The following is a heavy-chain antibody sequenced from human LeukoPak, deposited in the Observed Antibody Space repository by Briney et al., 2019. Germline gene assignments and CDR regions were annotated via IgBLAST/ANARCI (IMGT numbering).Heavy chain of an antibody. D-gene: IGHD3-9*01. V-gene: IGHV1-18*01. CDR1: GYTFTSYG. CDR2: ISAYNGNT. Sequence: ASVKVSCKASGYTFTSYGISWVRQAPGQGLEWMGWISAYNGNTNYAQKLQGRVTMTTDTSTSTAYMELRSLRSDDTAVYYCARDQYDILTGYFYFDYWGQGTLVTVSS. CDR3: ARDQYDILTGYFYFDY. J-gene: IGHJ4*02.